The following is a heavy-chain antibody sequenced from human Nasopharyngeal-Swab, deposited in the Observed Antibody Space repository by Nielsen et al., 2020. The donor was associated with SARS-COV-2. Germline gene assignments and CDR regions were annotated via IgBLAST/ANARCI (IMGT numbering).Heavy chain of an antibody. V-gene: IGHV3-30*04. CDR3: TRGLTGHIVQWNPSPY. Sequence: GESLKISCEASGFIFSSFAMHWVRQAPGKGLEWVAVISNGGSDKYYADSVWGRFTISRDTSKNTVYLQMNTLRADDTALYFCTRGLTGHIVQWNPSPYWGQGTLVTVSS. CDR1: GFIFSSFA. J-gene: IGHJ4*02. D-gene: IGHD1-14*01. CDR2: ISNGGSDK.